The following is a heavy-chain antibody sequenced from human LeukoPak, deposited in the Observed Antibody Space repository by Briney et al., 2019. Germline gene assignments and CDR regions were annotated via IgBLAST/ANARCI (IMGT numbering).Heavy chain of an antibody. Sequence: SETLSLACTVSGGSISSSSYYWGWIRQPPGKGLEWIGSIYYSGSTYYNPSLESRVTISVDTSKNQFSLKLSSVTAADTAVYYCASGIQLWNYFDYWGQGTLVTVSS. V-gene: IGHV4-39*07. J-gene: IGHJ4*02. CDR2: IYYSGST. CDR3: ASGIQLWNYFDY. D-gene: IGHD5-18*01. CDR1: GGSISSSSYY.